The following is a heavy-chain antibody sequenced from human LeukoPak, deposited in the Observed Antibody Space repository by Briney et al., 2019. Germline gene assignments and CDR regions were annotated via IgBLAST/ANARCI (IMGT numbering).Heavy chain of an antibody. CDR2: IYYSGST. CDR3: ARSLSGVTKGSRNWFDP. V-gene: IGHV4-59*01. Sequence: SETLSLTCTVSGGSISSYYWSWIRQPPGKGLEWIGYIYYSGSTNYNPSLKSRVTISVDTSKNQFPLKLSSVTAADTAVYYCARSLSGVTKGSRNWFDPWGQGTLVTVSS. CDR1: GGSISSYY. J-gene: IGHJ5*02. D-gene: IGHD6-13*01.